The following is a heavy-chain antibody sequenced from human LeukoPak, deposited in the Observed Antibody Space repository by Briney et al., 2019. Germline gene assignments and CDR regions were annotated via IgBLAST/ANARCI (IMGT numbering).Heavy chain of an antibody. D-gene: IGHD6-19*01. V-gene: IGHV3-9*01. Sequence: PGGSLRLSCAASGFTFDGYAMHWVRQAPGKGLEWVSGINWNSGGLVYVDSVKGRFTISRDNAKNSLYLQMNSLGAEDTALYYCAKGSGAGAGTGSWFDPWGQGTLVTVSS. CDR2: INWNSGGL. CDR1: GFTFDGYA. CDR3: AKGSGAGAGTGSWFDP. J-gene: IGHJ5*02.